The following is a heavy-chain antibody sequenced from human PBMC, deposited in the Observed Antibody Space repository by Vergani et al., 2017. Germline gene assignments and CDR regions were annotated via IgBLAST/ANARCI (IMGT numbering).Heavy chain of an antibody. D-gene: IGHD3-22*01. V-gene: IGHV4-39*01. CDR1: GGSISSSSHF. J-gene: IGHJ6*02. CDR2: IYYTGSA. CDR3: ARHDSVHYDASYYCFDV. Sequence: QLQLHKSGPGLVKPSETLSLTCTLSGGSISSSSHFWGWLRQTPGKGLEWIGSIYYTGSAYYNPSLKSRVSISVDASKNQFSLKLSSVTAADSAVYYCARHDSVHYDASYYCFDVWGQGTMVTVSS.